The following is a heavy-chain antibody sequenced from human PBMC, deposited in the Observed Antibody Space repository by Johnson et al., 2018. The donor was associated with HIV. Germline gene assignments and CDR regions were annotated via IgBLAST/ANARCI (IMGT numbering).Heavy chain of an antibody. CDR1: GFTFNTYV. V-gene: IGHV3-30-3*01. CDR3: ARDRAILAARPAGAFDV. CDR2: ISYDGSNK. D-gene: IGHD6-6*01. Sequence: QVQLVESGGGVVQPGRSLRLSCAASGFTFNTYVMHWVRQAPGKGLEWVAVISYDGSNKYYADSVKGRFTISRDNSKNTLYLQMHSLRSEDTAVYYCARDRAILAARPAGAFDVWGPGTMVTVSS. J-gene: IGHJ3*01.